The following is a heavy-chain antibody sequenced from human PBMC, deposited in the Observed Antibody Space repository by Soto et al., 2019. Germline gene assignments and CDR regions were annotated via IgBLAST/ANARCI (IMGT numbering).Heavy chain of an antibody. Sequence: GGSLRLSCAASGFSFRNAWMSWVRQAPGKGLEWVGHIKSQGDGGTRDYAAPVKGRFTISRDDSKNTLFLQMNSLKNEDTAVYFCTTDLQAYCDGTTCYAGNYYYGDMDVWGQGTTGTVSS. CDR2: IKSQGDGGTR. J-gene: IGHJ6*02. CDR3: TTDLQAYCDGTTCYAGNYYYGDMDV. CDR1: GFSFRNAW. V-gene: IGHV3-15*01. D-gene: IGHD2-2*01.